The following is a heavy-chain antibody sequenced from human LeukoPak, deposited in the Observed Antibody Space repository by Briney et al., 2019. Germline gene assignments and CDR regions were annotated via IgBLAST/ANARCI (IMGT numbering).Heavy chain of an antibody. V-gene: IGHV4-38-2*02. CDR2: IYHSGRT. Sequence: SETLSLTCTVSGYSISSGYYWGWIRQPPGKGLEWIGSIYHSGRTFYNPSLKSRVTISVDTSKNQFSLKLNSVTAADTAVYYCARDQNGGNFDFWGQGTLVTVSS. CDR1: GYSISSGYY. D-gene: IGHD4-23*01. J-gene: IGHJ4*02. CDR3: ARDQNGGNFDF.